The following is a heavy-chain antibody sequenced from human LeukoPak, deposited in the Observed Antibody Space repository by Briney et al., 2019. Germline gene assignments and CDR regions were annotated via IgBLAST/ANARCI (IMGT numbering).Heavy chain of an antibody. J-gene: IGHJ3*02. CDR2: IIPIFGTA. CDR1: GGTFSSYA. CDR3: ATAHYGSGMGDAFDI. Sequence: GASVKVSCKASGGTFSSYAISWVRQAPGQGLEWMRGIIPIFGTANYAQKFQGRVTITADKSTSTAYMELSSLRSEDTAVYYCATAHYGSGMGDAFDIWGQGTMVTVSS. V-gene: IGHV1-69*06. D-gene: IGHD3-10*01.